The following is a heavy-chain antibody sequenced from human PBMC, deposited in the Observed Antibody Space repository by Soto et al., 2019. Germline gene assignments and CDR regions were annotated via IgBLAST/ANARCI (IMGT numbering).Heavy chain of an antibody. J-gene: IGHJ4*02. CDR3: ARSGDTAAFIVFDY. D-gene: IGHD5-18*01. CDR1: GYTFTNYG. Sequence: ASVKVSCKASGYTFTNYGISWVRQAPGQGLEWMGWINVYNGNTKYAQKVQGRVTMTTDTSTSTAYMELRSLRSDDTAVYYCARSGDTAAFIVFDYWGQGTLVTVSS. V-gene: IGHV1-18*01. CDR2: INVYNGNT.